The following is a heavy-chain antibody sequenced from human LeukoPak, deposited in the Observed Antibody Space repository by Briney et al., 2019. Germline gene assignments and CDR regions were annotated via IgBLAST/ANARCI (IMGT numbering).Heavy chain of an antibody. J-gene: IGHJ4*02. D-gene: IGHD2-15*01. CDR3: TQGGGQYFDY. V-gene: IGHV3-15*07. CDR1: GLTLSTVW. Sequence: KPGGSLRLSCAVSGLTLSTVWMNWVRQAPGKGLECVGLIKSKTVGGTTDFAAPVKGRFTMSRDDSKNTLYLQMNSLTSGDTAVYYCTQGGGQYFDYWGQGTLVTVSS. CDR2: IKSKTVGGTT.